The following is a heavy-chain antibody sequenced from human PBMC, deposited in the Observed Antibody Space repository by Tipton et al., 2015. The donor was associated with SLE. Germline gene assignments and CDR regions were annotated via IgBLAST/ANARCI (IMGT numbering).Heavy chain of an antibody. Sequence: SLRLSCAASGFIFSNHGTHWVRQAPGKGLEWVAVVWNDGNTKYYADSVQGRFTLSRDNSRRTVWLQMNDLRAEDTAVYYCVKDSSHNCSPTTCAGWGLDSWGQGALVTVSS. CDR1: GFIFSNHG. J-gene: IGHJ4*02. D-gene: IGHD2-2*01. V-gene: IGHV3-33*06. CDR2: VWNDGNTK. CDR3: VKDSSHNCSPTTCAGWGLDS.